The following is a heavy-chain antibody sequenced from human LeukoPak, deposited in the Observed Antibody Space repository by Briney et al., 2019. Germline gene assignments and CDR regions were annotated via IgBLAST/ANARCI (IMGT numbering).Heavy chain of an antibody. J-gene: IGHJ4*02. V-gene: IGHV3-23*01. CDR1: GFTFSSYD. Sequence: GGSLRLSCAASGFTFSSYDMSWVRQAPGKGLEWVSAIRASGGSTFYADSVRGRFTISRDNSKNTLDLQMNNLRAEDTAVYYCASSSSGWYNFDYWGQGTLVTVSS. CDR3: ASSSSGWYNFDY. CDR2: IRASGGST. D-gene: IGHD6-19*01.